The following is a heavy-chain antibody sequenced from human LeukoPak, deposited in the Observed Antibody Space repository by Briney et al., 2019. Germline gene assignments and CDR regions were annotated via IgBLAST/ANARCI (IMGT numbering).Heavy chain of an antibody. J-gene: IGHJ4*02. CDR1: GYTFTSYD. CDR2: MNPNSGNT. D-gene: IGHD6-13*01. CDR3: ARHNLRGVAAAGTIDY. Sequence: ASVKVSCKASGYTFTSYDINWVRQATGQGLEWMGWMNPNSGNTGYAQKFQGRVTITRNTSISTAYMELSSLRSEDTAVYYCARHNLRGVAAAGTIDYWGQGTLVTVSS. V-gene: IGHV1-8*03.